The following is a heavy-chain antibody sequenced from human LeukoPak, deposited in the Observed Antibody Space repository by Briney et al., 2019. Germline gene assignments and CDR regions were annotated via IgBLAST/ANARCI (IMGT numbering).Heavy chain of an antibody. CDR2: IYYSGST. Sequence: KSSETLSLTCTVSGGSISSYYWNWIRQPPGKGLEWIGNIYYSGSTNYNPSLKSRVTISVDMSKNQFSPRLSSVTAADTAVYYCARHRGVGALTWGQGTLVTVSS. CDR1: GGSISSYY. CDR3: ARHRGVGALT. D-gene: IGHD3-10*01. V-gene: IGHV4-59*08. J-gene: IGHJ5*02.